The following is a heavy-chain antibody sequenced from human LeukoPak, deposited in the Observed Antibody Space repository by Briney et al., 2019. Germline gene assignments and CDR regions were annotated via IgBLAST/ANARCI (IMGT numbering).Heavy chain of an antibody. J-gene: IGHJ1*01. Sequence: SVKVSCKASGGTFSSYTISWVRQVPGQGLEWMGRIIPILGIANYAQKFQGRVTITADKSTSTAYMELSSLRSEDTAVYYCARTTTVTREYFQHWGQGTLVTVSS. CDR3: ARTTTVTREYFQH. D-gene: IGHD4-11*01. CDR1: GGTFSSYT. CDR2: IIPILGIA. V-gene: IGHV1-69*02.